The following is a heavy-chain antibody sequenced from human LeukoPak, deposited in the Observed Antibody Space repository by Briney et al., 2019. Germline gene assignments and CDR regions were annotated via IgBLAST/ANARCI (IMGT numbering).Heavy chain of an antibody. Sequence: SETLSFTCTVSGGXISSDYCIWIRQSPGKGLQWIGYIYYSGSTYYNPSLKSRVTISVDTSKNQFSLKLTSVTAADTAVYYCARGFYSPHHWGQGTLVTVSS. CDR1: GGXISSDY. CDR3: ARGFYSPHH. V-gene: IGHV4-59*01. D-gene: IGHD4-11*01. CDR2: IYYSGST. J-gene: IGHJ5*02.